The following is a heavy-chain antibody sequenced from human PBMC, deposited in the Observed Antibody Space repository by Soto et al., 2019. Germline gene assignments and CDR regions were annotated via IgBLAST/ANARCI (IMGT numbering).Heavy chain of an antibody. D-gene: IGHD3-10*01. CDR1: GYTFTNYG. Sequence: GASVKVSCKASGYTFTNYGSSWVRQAPGQGLEWMGWISAYNGNTKYAQKLQGRVTMTTDTSTSTAYMELRSLRSDDTAVYYCARGVGSGSYYYPYWFDPWGQGTLVTVSS. CDR2: ISAYNGNT. CDR3: ARGVGSGSYYYPYWFDP. J-gene: IGHJ5*02. V-gene: IGHV1-18*01.